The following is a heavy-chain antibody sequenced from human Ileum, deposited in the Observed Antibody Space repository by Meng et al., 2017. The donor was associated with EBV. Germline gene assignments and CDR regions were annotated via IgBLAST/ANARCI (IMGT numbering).Heavy chain of an antibody. J-gene: IGHJ5*02. V-gene: IGHV4-34*02. CDR3: AREARGSGYHPGIGP. D-gene: IGHD3-22*01. CDR2: NNHSGST. CDR1: GWFFSLCH. Sequence: HVQGQQGGGGLVQASVALVPNCAGVGWFFSLCHWGRIRPSPGTGVGVDGENNHSGSTHYNPSLQSRVTISVDTSKNQFSLKLTSLTAEDTAVYYCAREARGSGYHPGIGPWGQGTLVTVSS.